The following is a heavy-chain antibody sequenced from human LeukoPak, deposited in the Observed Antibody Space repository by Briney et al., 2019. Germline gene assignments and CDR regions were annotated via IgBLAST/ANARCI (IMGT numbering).Heavy chain of an antibody. CDR2: IYYSGST. Sequence: SETLSLTCTVSGGSISSSSYYWGWIRQPPGKGLEWIGSIYYSGSTYYNPSLKSRVTISVDTSKNQFSLKLSSVTAADTAVYYCARLDYGSGSSLDYWGRGTLVTVS. J-gene: IGHJ4*02. V-gene: IGHV4-39*01. CDR1: GGSISSSSYY. D-gene: IGHD3-16*01. CDR3: ARLDYGSGSSLDY.